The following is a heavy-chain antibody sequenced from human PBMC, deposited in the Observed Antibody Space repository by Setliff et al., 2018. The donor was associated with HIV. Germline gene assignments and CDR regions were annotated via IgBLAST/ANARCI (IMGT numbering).Heavy chain of an antibody. J-gene: IGHJ4*02. CDR3: ARGGSNSWSPFDY. Sequence: GGSLRLSCAASGFTFSSYGMHWVRQTPGKGLEWVAFIRYDGSYRYYVDSVKGRFTISRDNSKNTMFLQMNSLRAEDTAVYYCARGGSNSWSPFDYWGQGTLVTVSS. V-gene: IGHV3-30*02. D-gene: IGHD6-13*01. CDR1: GFTFSSYG. CDR2: IRYDGSYR.